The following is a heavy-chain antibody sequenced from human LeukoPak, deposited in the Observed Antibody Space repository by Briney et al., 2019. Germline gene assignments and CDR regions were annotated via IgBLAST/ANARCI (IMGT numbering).Heavy chain of an antibody. CDR1: GFTVSSSY. CDR2: IYSGGST. V-gene: IGHV3-53*01. CDR3: ARDHGVGAFDI. J-gene: IGHJ3*02. D-gene: IGHD3-16*01. Sequence: GSLRLSCAASGFTVSSSYMSWVRQAPGKGLEWVSVIYSGGSTYYADSVKGRFTISRDNSKNTLYLQMNSLRAEDTAVYYCARDHGVGAFDIWGQGTMVTVSP.